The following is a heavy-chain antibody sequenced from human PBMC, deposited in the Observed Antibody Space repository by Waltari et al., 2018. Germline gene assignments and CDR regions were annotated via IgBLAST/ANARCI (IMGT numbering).Heavy chain of an antibody. V-gene: IGHV4-59*01. CDR2: IYYSGST. CDR3: ARVGLAYDFWSGYLDY. Sequence: QVQLQESGPGLVKPSETLSLTCTVSGGSISSYYWSWIRQPPGKGLEWIGYIYYSGSTNYNPSLKSLVTISVDTSKNQFSLKLSSVTAADTAVYYCARVGLAYDFWSGYLDYWGQGTLVTVSS. J-gene: IGHJ4*02. CDR1: GGSISSYY. D-gene: IGHD3-3*01.